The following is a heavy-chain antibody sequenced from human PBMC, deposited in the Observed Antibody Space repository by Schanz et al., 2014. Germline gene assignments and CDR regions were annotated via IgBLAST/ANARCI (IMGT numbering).Heavy chain of an antibody. V-gene: IGHV3-33*01. CDR1: GFAFSVYG. J-gene: IGHJ4*02. CDR3: ASPSGYSDYGTYFDF. Sequence: VKLVESGGGAVRPGGSLRLSCAASGFAFSVYGMHWVRQAPGKGPEWVAVIWSDGSTKYYADSVEGRFTISRDNSRNTLYLQMNSLRTEDTAVYYCASPSGYSDYGTYFDFWGQGTLVTVSS. CDR2: IWSDGSTK. D-gene: IGHD5-12*01.